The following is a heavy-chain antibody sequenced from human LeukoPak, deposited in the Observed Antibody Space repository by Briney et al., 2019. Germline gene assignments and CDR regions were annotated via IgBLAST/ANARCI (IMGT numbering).Heavy chain of an antibody. V-gene: IGHV4-34*01. D-gene: IGHD3-10*01. CDR1: GGSFSGYY. J-gene: IGHJ5*02. Sequence: SETLSLTCAVHGGSFSGYYWSWIRQPPGKGLEWIGEINHSGSTNYNPSLKSRVTISVDTSKNQFSLKLSSVTAADTAVYYCARGIGSGRNDNWFDPWGQGTLVTVSS. CDR3: ARGIGSGRNDNWFDP. CDR2: INHSGST.